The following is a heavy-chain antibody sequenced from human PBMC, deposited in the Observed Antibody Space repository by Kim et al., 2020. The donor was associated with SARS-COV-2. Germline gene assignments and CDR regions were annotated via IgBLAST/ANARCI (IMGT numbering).Heavy chain of an antibody. D-gene: IGHD3-16*02. CDR2: ISSSSSTI. CDR1: GFTFSSYS. J-gene: IGHJ6*02. V-gene: IGHV3-48*02. Sequence: GGSLRLSCAASGFTFSSYSMNWVRQAPGKGLEWVSYISSSSSTIYYADSVKGRFTISRDNAKNSLYLQMNSLRDEDTAVYYCASLLFFDFPQKYRYYYYGMDVWGQGTTVTVSS. CDR3: ASLLFFDFPQKYRYYYYGMDV.